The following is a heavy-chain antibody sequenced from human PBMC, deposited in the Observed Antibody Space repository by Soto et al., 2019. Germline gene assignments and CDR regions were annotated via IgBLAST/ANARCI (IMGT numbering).Heavy chain of an antibody. CDR3: ARGNHRWLQLWYFDL. CDR1: GGTFSNYP. CDR2: IIPIFGTV. D-gene: IGHD5-12*01. V-gene: IGHV1-69*12. Sequence: QVQLVQSGAEVKKTGSSVKVSCKASGGTFSNYPISWVRQAPGQGLEWMGGIIPIFGTVNYAQKFQGRFTVTADDSTSTAYMELSSLISDDTAVYYCARGNHRWLQLWYFDLWGRCTLVTVSS. J-gene: IGHJ2*01.